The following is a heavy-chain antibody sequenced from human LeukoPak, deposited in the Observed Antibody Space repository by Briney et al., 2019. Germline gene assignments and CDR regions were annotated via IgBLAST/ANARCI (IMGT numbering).Heavy chain of an antibody. CDR2: ISGTGGST. CDR3: AKVRTGHYFDY. J-gene: IGHJ4*02. CDR1: GFTFSNYA. Sequence: GGSPRLSCAASGFTFSNYAMSWVRQAPGKGLEWVSSISGTGGSTYYADSVKGRFTISRDNSNNTLFLQMNSLRAEDTAVYYCAKVRTGHYFDYWGQGTLVTVSS. D-gene: IGHD1-1*01. V-gene: IGHV3-23*01.